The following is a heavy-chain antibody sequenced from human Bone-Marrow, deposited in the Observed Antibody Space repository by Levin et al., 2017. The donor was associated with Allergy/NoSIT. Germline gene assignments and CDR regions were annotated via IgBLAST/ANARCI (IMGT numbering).Heavy chain of an antibody. CDR1: GGSISGAYPY. J-gene: IGHJ4*02. Sequence: TSSETLSLTCTVSGGSISGAYPYWGWIRQSHGKGLEWIAYAYHRETSYYNPSLKDRATISVDTSKHQVSLWLSSVTAADTAVYFCVRGSSYSFDFWGQGALVSVSS. V-gene: IGHV4-39*01. CDR3: VRGSSYSFDF. D-gene: IGHD3-10*01. CDR2: AYHRETS.